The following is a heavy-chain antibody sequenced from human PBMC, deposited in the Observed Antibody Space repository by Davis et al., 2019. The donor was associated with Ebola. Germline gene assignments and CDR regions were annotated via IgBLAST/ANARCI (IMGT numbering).Heavy chain of an antibody. CDR3: VRLPSGYYWYFDL. J-gene: IGHJ2*01. D-gene: IGHD3-22*01. Sequence: GESLKISCKGSGYSFTNYWIGWVRQMPGKGLEWLGIIYPGDSDTRYSPSFQGQVTISADKSISTAYLQWSSLKASDTAMYYCVRLPSGYYWYFDLWGRGTLVTVSS. CDR1: GYSFTNYW. CDR2: IYPGDSDT. V-gene: IGHV5-51*01.